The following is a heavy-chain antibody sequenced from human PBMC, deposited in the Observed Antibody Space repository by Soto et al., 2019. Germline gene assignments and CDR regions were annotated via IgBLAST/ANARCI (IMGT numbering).Heavy chain of an antibody. CDR3: AKSADYSAAIRSVLDYYYYYGMDV. Sequence: PGGSLRLSCAASGFTFDDCAMHWVRQAPGKGLEWVSGISWNSGSIGYADSVKGRFTISRDNAKNSLYLQMNSPRAEDTALYYCAKSADYSAAIRSVLDYYYYYGMDVWGQGTTVTVSS. D-gene: IGHD2-2*01. J-gene: IGHJ6*02. V-gene: IGHV3-9*01. CDR1: GFTFDDCA. CDR2: ISWNSGSI.